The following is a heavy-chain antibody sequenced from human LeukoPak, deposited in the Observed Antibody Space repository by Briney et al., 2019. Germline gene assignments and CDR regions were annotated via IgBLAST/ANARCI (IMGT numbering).Heavy chain of an antibody. V-gene: IGHV4-31*03. CDR3: ARDRRGTVTQYYFDY. D-gene: IGHD4-17*01. Sequence: PSQTLSLTCTVSGASISRADYYWTWIRQHPGKGLEWIGYIYYSGSSYYNPSLKSRVTISVDTSKNQFSLKLSSVTAADTAVYYCARDRRGTVTQYYFDYWGQGTLVTVSS. J-gene: IGHJ4*02. CDR1: GASISRADYY. CDR2: IYYSGSS.